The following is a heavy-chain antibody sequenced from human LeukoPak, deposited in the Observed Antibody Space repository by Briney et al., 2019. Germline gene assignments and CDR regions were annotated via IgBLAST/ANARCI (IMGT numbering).Heavy chain of an antibody. CDR3: ARGLGSSGYYGLY. CDR2: ISAFNVNT. D-gene: IGHD3-22*01. J-gene: IGHJ4*02. Sequence: ASVKVSCKTSGYTFGSFGITWVRQAPGQGLEWMGRISAFNVNTHYAQKFQDRVTLTTDTSTSTAYMELRSLRHDDTAVYYCARGLGSSGYYGLYWGQGTLVTVSS. CDR1: GYTFGSFG. V-gene: IGHV1-18*01.